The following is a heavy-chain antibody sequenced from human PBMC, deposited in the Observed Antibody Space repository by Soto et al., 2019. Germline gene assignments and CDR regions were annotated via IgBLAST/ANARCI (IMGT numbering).Heavy chain of an antibody. CDR2: ISGYNGNT. J-gene: IGHJ4*02. Sequence: QVPLVQSGAEVKKPGASVKVSCKASGYTFTSYGISWVRQAPGQGLEWMGWISGYNGNTNYAQKLQGRVTMTTDTSTSTAYMELRSLRSDDTAVYYCARGLLGLGSGYYFDYWGQGTLVTVSS. V-gene: IGHV1-18*01. CDR3: ARGLLGLGSGYYFDY. CDR1: GYTFTSYG. D-gene: IGHD2-21*01.